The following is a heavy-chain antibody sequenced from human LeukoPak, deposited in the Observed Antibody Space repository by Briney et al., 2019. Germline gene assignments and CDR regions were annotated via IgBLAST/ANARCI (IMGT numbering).Heavy chain of an antibody. V-gene: IGHV3-30*03. Sequence: GGSLRLSCAASGFTFSSYGMHWVRQAPGKGLEWVAVISYDGSNKYYADSVKGRFTISRDNSKNTLYLQMNSLRAEDTAVYYCARDSPYYYGSGSYYAPLIYWGQGTLVTVSS. CDR2: ISYDGSNK. J-gene: IGHJ4*02. D-gene: IGHD3-10*01. CDR1: GFTFSSYG. CDR3: ARDSPYYYGSGSYYAPLIY.